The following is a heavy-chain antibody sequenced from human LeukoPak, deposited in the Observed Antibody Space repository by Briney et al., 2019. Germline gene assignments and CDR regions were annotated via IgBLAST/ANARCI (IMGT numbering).Heavy chain of an antibody. CDR3: ARDPRFYCSGGSCQGD. V-gene: IGHV1-2*02. J-gene: IGHJ4*02. CDR2: INPNSGGT. D-gene: IGHD2-15*01. CDR1: GYTFTGYY. Sequence: GASVKVSCKASGYTFTGYYMHWVRQAPGQGLEWMGWINPNSGGTNYAQKFQGRVTMTRDTSISTAYMELSRLRSDDTAVYYCARDPRFYCSGGSCQGDWGQGTLVTVSS.